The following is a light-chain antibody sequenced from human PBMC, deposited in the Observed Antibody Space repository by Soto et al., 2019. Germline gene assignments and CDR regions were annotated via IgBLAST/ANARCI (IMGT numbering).Light chain of an antibody. CDR1: RSISNW. J-gene: IGKJ1*01. Sequence: DIQMTQSPSTLSASVGDRVTITCRASRSISNWLAWYQQRPGIAPKLLIFDASILQSGVPSRFSGSGSGTDFTLTIGGLQPEDFATYFCQQSYGTPPTFGQGTKVDIK. CDR2: DAS. V-gene: IGKV1-5*01. CDR3: QQSYGTPPT.